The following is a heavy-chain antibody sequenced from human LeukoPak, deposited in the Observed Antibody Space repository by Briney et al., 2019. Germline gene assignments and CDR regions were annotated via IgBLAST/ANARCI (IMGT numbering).Heavy chain of an antibody. J-gene: IGHJ4*02. V-gene: IGHV4-34*01. CDR2: INHSGST. CDR1: GGSFSGYY. Sequence: SETLSLTCAVYGGSFSGYYWSWIRQPPGKGLEWIGEINHSGSTNYDPSLKSRVTISVDTSKNQFSLKLSSVTAADTAVYYCARGRFDPEYYDFWSGYYSPQEFDYWGQGTLVTVSS. CDR3: ARGRFDPEYYDFWSGYYSPQEFDY. D-gene: IGHD3-3*01.